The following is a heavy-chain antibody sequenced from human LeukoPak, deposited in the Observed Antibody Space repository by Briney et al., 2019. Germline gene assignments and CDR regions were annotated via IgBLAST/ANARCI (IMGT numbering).Heavy chain of an antibody. CDR1: GFTFSSYG. J-gene: IGHJ4*02. CDR2: IRYDGSNK. CDR3: AKDHGSYYDSSGYYYWDY. V-gene: IGHV3-30*02. Sequence: GGSLRLSCAASGFTFSSYGMHWVRQAPGKGLEWVAFIRYDGSNKYYADSVKGRFTISRDNSKNTLYLQMNSLRAEDTAVYYCAKDHGSYYDSSGYYYWDYWGQGTLVTVSS. D-gene: IGHD3-22*01.